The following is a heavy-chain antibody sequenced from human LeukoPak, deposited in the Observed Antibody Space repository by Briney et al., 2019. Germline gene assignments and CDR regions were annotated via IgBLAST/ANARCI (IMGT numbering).Heavy chain of an antibody. CDR1: GGSISSYY. D-gene: IGHD6-13*01. J-gene: IGHJ4*02. V-gene: IGHV4-59*01. Sequence: SETLSLTCTVSGGSISSYYWSWIRQPPGKGLEWIGYIYYSGTTNYNPSLKSRVTISVDTSKNQFSLKLSSVTAADTAVYYCVRGVYIAAAQYAYWGQGTLVTVSS. CDR3: VRGVYIAAAQYAY. CDR2: IYYSGTT.